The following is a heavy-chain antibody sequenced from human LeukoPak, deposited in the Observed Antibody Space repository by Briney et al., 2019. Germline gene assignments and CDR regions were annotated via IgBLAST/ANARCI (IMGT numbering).Heavy chain of an antibody. D-gene: IGHD3-10*01. CDR2: NNPNSGGT. V-gene: IGHV1-2*04. CDR3: AREGSGNYGYGMDV. J-gene: IGHJ6*04. CDR1: GYTFTDYY. Sequence: ASVKVSCKASGYTFTDYYIHRVRQAPGQGLEWMGWNNPNSGGTNYAQKFQGWVTMTRDTSISTAYMELTRLRSDDTAVYYCAREGSGNYGYGMDVWGKGTTVTVSS.